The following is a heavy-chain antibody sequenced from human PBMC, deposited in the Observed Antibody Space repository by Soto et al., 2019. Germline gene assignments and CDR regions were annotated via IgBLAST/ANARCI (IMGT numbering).Heavy chain of an antibody. J-gene: IGHJ4*02. CDR2: MNPNSGNT. CDR3: ATQEVDASDV. CDR1: GYTFTSYD. D-gene: IGHD2-15*01. V-gene: IGHV1-8*01. Sequence: QVQLVQSGAEVKKPGASVKVSCKASGYTFTSYDINWVRQATGQGLEWMGWMNPNSGNTGYAQKFQGRITMTRNTTLTTDYIGLSRRRTEDTAVVYCATQEVDASDVWGQGTLVTVSS.